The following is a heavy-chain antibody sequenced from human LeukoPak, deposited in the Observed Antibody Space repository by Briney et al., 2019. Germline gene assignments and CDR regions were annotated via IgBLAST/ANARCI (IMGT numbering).Heavy chain of an antibody. CDR2: MNPNRGNT. CDR3: ARDTMVRRVITGVYYYYGMDV. CDR1: GYTFTSYD. D-gene: IGHD3-10*01. Sequence: GASVKVSCKASGYTFTSYDINWVRQATGQGLEWMGWMNPNRGNTGYAQKFQGRVTTTRNTSISTAYMELSSLRSEDTAVYYCARDTMVRRVITGVYYYYGMDVWGQGTTVTVSS. J-gene: IGHJ6*02. V-gene: IGHV1-8*01.